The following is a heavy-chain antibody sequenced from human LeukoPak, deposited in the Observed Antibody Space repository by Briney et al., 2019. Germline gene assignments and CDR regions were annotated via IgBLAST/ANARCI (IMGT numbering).Heavy chain of an antibody. J-gene: IGHJ6*02. Sequence: SETLSLTCTVSGGSVSSGSYYWGWIRQPPGKGLEWIGYIYYGGSTNYNPSLKSRVTISVDTSKNQFSLRLSSVTAADTAVYYCARDSGDGYNYGPGYYGMDVWGQGTTVTVSS. D-gene: IGHD5-24*01. CDR1: GGSVSSGSYY. V-gene: IGHV4-61*01. CDR3: ARDSGDGYNYGPGYYGMDV. CDR2: IYYGGST.